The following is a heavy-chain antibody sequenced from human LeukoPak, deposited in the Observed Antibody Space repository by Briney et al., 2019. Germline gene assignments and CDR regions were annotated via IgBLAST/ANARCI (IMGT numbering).Heavy chain of an antibody. CDR1: EFIFSDYY. V-gene: IGHV3-11*01. CDR3: AREGLYSNNWYPGYYYMDV. CDR2: ISSSGSVK. D-gene: IGHD6-13*01. J-gene: IGHJ6*03. Sequence: GGSLRLSCAASEFIFSDYYISWIRQAPGKGLEWISHISSSGSVKYFAGSVKGRFTISRDNARNSLYLDMNSLRAEDTAVYYCAREGLYSNNWYPGYYYMDVWGKGTTVTVSS.